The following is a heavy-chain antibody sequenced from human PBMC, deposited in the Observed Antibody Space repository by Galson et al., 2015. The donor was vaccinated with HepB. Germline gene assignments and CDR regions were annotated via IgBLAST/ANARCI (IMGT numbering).Heavy chain of an antibody. V-gene: IGHV1-46*01. Sequence: SVKVSCKASGYTFTSYYMHWVRQAPGQGLEWTGIINPSGGSTSYAQKFQGRVTMTRDTSTSTVYMELSSLRSEDTAVYYCARASLLLWFGERRGQGTLVTVSS. D-gene: IGHD3-10*01. CDR2: INPSGGST. CDR1: GYTFTSYY. J-gene: IGHJ4*02. CDR3: ARASLLLWFGER.